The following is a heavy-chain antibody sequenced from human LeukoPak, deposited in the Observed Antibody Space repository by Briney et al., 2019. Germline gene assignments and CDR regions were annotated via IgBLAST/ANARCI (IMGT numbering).Heavy chain of an antibody. CDR1: GFTFSSYA. Sequence: GGSLRLSCAASGFTFSSYAMSWVRQAPGKGLEWVSAISGRGGSTYYADSVKGRFTISRDNSKNTLYLQMNSLRAEDTAVYYCAKIVATITEPTVFDYWGQGTLVAVSS. V-gene: IGHV3-23*01. CDR3: AKIVATITEPTVFDY. CDR2: ISGRGGST. J-gene: IGHJ4*02. D-gene: IGHD5-12*01.